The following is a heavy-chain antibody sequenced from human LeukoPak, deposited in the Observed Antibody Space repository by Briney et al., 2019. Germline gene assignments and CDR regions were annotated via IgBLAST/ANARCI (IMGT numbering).Heavy chain of an antibody. V-gene: IGHV4-34*01. J-gene: IGHJ4*02. D-gene: IGHD6-19*01. CDR1: GESFSGYY. CDR3: ARARETVAIDY. CDR2: IDHSGST. Sequence: PSETLSLTCAVYGESFSGYYWTWLRQPPGKGLEWIAEIDHSGSTNYNPSLQSRVTVSADTSKNQFSLKMTSVTAADTAVYYCARARETVAIDYWGQGTLVAVSS.